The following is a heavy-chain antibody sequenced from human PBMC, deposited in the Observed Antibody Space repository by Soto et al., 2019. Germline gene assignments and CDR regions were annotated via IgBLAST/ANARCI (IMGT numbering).Heavy chain of an antibody. J-gene: IGHJ1*01. CDR1: GFTFSSYA. CDR3: AKGVPGIAVAGTGYFQH. D-gene: IGHD6-19*01. Sequence: EVQLLESGGGLVQPGGSLRLSCAASGFTFSSYAMSWVRQAPGKGLEWVSGISGSGDSTYYADSVKGRFTISRDNSKTRLYLQMNSLRAEDTAVYYCAKGVPGIAVAGTGYFQHWGQGTLVTVSS. V-gene: IGHV3-23*01. CDR2: ISGSGDST.